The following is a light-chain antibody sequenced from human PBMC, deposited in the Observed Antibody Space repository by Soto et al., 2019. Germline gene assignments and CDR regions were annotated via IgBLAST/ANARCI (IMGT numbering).Light chain of an antibody. J-gene: IGKJ1*01. Sequence: DIQMTQSPSTLSASVGDRVTITCRASQSISSWLAWYQQKPGRAPKLLIFDASSLESGVPSRFSGNGSGTAFTLTISGLQPDDFASYYCQKYNSYSGMFGQGTKVDIK. CDR1: QSISSW. V-gene: IGKV1-5*01. CDR3: QKYNSYSGM. CDR2: DAS.